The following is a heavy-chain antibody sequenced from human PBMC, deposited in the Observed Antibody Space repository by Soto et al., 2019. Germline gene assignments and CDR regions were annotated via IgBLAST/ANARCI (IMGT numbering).Heavy chain of an antibody. V-gene: IGHV1-18*01. CDR3: ARVIGGYSYGNFDY. CDR2: ISAYNGNT. J-gene: IGHJ4*02. Sequence: GASVKVTCKDSGYTFTSYGISWVRQAPGQGLEWMGWISAYNGNTNYAQKLQGRVTMTTDTSTSTAYMELRSLRSDDTAVYYCARVIGGYSYGNFDYWGQGTLVTVSS. D-gene: IGHD5-18*01. CDR1: GYTFTSYG.